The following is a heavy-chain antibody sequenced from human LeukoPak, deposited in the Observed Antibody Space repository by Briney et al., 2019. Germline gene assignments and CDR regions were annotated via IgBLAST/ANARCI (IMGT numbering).Heavy chain of an antibody. CDR1: GYTFTGYY. J-gene: IGHJ4*02. CDR2: INPNSGGT. CDR3: ARADKSSGWYYFDY. D-gene: IGHD6-19*01. Sequence: ASVKVSCKASGYTFTGYYMHWVRQAPGQGLEWMGRINPNSGGTNYAQKFQGRVTMTRVTSISTAYMELSRLRSDDTAVYYCARADKSSGWYYFDYWGQGTLVTVSS. V-gene: IGHV1-2*06.